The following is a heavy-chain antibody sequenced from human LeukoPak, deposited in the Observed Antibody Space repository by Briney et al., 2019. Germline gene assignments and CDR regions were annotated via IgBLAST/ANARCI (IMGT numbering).Heavy chain of an antibody. Sequence: ASVKVSCKASGYTFTGYYMHWVRQAPGQGLEWMGWINPNSGGTNHAQKFQGRVTMTRDTSISTAYMELSRLRSDDTAVYYCARELRYYDFWSGYYTPEYFQHWGQGTLVTASS. CDR3: ARELRYYDFWSGYYTPEYFQH. CDR2: INPNSGGT. V-gene: IGHV1-2*02. CDR1: GYTFTGYY. D-gene: IGHD3-3*01. J-gene: IGHJ1*01.